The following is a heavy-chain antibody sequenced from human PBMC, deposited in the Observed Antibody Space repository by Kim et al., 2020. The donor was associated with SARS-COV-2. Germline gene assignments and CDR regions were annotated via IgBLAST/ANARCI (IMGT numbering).Heavy chain of an antibody. CDR1: GYTFTSYA. CDR2: INTNTGNP. J-gene: IGHJ5*02. CDR3: ARDHILTGYPYNWFDP. Sequence: ASVKVSCKASGYTFTSYAMNWVRQAPGQGLEWMGWINTNTGNPTYAQGFTGRFVFSLDTSVSTAYLQISSLKAEDTAVYYCARDHILTGYPYNWFDPWGQGTLVTVSS. V-gene: IGHV7-4-1*02. D-gene: IGHD3-9*01.